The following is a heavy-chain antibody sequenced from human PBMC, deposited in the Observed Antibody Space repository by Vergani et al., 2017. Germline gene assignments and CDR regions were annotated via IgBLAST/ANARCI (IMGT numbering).Heavy chain of an antibody. J-gene: IGHJ4*02. D-gene: IGHD3-10*01. Sequence: EVQLVESGGGLVQPGGSLRLSCGASGFTFSSYAMTWVRLAPGKGLQWVSAISGSGGNTFYTDSVKGRFTISRDNSKDTLYLQMNSLRVEDTAIYYCAKDGSGSYPTIDYWSQGTLVTVSS. CDR3: AKDGSGSYPTIDY. CDR2: ISGSGGNT. CDR1: GFTFSSYA. V-gene: IGHV3-23*04.